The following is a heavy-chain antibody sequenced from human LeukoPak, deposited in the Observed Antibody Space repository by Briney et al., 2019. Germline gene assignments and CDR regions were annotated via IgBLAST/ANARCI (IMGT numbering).Heavy chain of an antibody. CDR1: GFTLSIYA. V-gene: IGHV3-23*01. CDR3: AKQQYYYDSSGYYTD. J-gene: IGHJ4*02. D-gene: IGHD3-22*01. CDR2: TSSSDAGT. Sequence: GGSLRLSCAASGFTLSIYAMSWVRQAPGKGLEWVSATSSSDAGTYYADSVRGRFTITRDNSKNTLYLQMNSLRAEDTAVYYCAKQQYYYDSSGYYTDWGQGTLVTVSS.